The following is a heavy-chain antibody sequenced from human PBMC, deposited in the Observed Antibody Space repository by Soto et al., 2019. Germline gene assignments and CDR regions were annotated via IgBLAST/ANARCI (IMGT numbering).Heavy chain of an antibody. CDR2: INHVGGT. V-gene: IGHV4-34*01. D-gene: IGHD2-15*01. J-gene: IGHJ6*02. Sequence: SETLSLTCAVYGGFLSESYWTWIRQPPGKGLEWIGEINHVGGTNYNPSLKSRVTISVDTSKNQFSLKLSSVTAADTAVYYCARAVVVAATPLVPGGMDVWGQGTTVTVSS. CDR3: ARAVVVAATPLVPGGMDV. CDR1: GGFLSESY.